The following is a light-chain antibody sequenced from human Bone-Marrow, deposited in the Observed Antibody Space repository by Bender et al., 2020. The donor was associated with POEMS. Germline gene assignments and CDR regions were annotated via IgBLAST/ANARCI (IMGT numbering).Light chain of an antibody. CDR2: DVS. Sequence: QSALTQPASVSGSPGQSITISCTGTSSDVGGYNYVSWYQQHPGKAPKLKIYDVSNRPSGVSNRFSGSKSGNAASLTISRSQLQDEDDDDYYSYASDGTLTGYVFGAGTKVTVL. CDR1: SSDVGGYNY. CDR3: YSYASDGTLTGYV. J-gene: IGLJ1*01. V-gene: IGLV2-14*01.